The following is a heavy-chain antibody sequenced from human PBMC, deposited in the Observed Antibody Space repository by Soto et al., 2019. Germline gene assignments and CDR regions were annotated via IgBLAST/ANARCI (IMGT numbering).Heavy chain of an antibody. CDR2: IYYSGST. CDR1: GGSISSGGYY. CDR3: ARDSPITMVGPVQNWFDP. Sequence: QVQLQESGPGLVKPSETLSLTCTVSGGSISSGGYYWSWIRQHPGKGLEWIGYIYYSGSTYNNPSLKSRVTISVDTSKNQFSLKLSSVTAADTAIYYCARDSPITMVGPVQNWFDPWGQGTLVTVSS. J-gene: IGHJ5*02. V-gene: IGHV4-31*03. D-gene: IGHD3-10*01.